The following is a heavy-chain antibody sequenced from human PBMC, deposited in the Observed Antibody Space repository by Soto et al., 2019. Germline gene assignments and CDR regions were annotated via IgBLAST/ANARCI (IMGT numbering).Heavy chain of an antibody. J-gene: IGHJ5*02. CDR2: ISSSGSTI. CDR3: ARDHGGNNWSDP. Sequence: PGGSLRLSCAASGFTFSSYSMNWVRQAPGKGLEWVSYISSSGSTIYYADSVKGRFTISRDNAKNSLYLQMNSLRAEDTAVYYCARDHGGNNWSDPWGQGTLVPVSS. V-gene: IGHV3-48*01. CDR1: GFTFSSYS. D-gene: IGHD3-16*01.